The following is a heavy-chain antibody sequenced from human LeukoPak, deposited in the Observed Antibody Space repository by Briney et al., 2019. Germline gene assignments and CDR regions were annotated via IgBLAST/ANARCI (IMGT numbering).Heavy chain of an antibody. J-gene: IGHJ3*02. CDR2: ISSSSSYT. CDR1: GLTFSDYY. Sequence: GGSLRLSCAASGLTFSDYYMSWTRQAPGKGLEWVSYISSSSSYTNYADSVKGRFTISRDNAKNSLYLQMNSLRAEDTAVYYCAREPIQLWLRGAFDIWGQGTMVTVSS. CDR3: AREPIQLWLRGAFDI. D-gene: IGHD5-18*01. V-gene: IGHV3-11*05.